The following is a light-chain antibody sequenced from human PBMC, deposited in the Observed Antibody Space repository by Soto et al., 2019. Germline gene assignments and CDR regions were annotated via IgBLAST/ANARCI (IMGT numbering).Light chain of an antibody. CDR1: QSISRN. CDR3: QQSHSSPLS. CDR2: TAS. V-gene: IGKV1-39*01. Sequence: GDRVTITCRASQSISRNLNWYQQKPGKAPELLIYTASNLQSGVPSRFSGSVSGTDFAITISSLQPEDAEVYYCQQSHSSPLSFGGGTKVDNK. J-gene: IGKJ4*01.